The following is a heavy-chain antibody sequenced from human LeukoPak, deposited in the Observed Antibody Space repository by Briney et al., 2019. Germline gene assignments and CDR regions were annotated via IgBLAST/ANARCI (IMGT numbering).Heavy chain of an antibody. J-gene: IGHJ4*02. D-gene: IGHD1-1*01. CDR1: AYSFTSYG. Sequence: SVKASCKASAYSFTSYGINWVRQAPGQGLEGMGWISGYIGHTNYAQNLQGRVTMTTDTSTSTAYMELRSLRSDDTAVYYCARATNSESPTDYWGQGTLVTVSS. CDR2: ISGYIGHT. CDR3: ARATNSESPTDY. V-gene: IGHV1-18*01.